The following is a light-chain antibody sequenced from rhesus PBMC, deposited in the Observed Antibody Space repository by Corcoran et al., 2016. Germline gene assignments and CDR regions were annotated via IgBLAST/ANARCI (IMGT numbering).Light chain of an antibody. CDR3: LQYSSSPLT. V-gene: IGKV1-22*01. J-gene: IGKJ4*01. CDR1: QGISSW. Sequence: DIQMTQSPSSLSASVGDKVTITCRARQGISSWLASYQQKPVKAPKLLIYKASSLQSGGPSRFSGRGSCTDFTLTISSLQPEDFATYYCLQYSSSPLTFGGGTKVELK. CDR2: KAS.